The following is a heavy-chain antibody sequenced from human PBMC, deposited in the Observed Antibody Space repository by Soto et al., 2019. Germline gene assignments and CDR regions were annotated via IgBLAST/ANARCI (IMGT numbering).Heavy chain of an antibody. CDR3: ARVSATVTPAYWYFDL. Sequence: GGSLRLSCAASGFTFSSYDMHWVRQATGKGLEWVSAIGTAGDTYYPGSVKGRFTISRENAKNSLYLQMNSLRAGDTAVYYCARVSATVTPAYWYFDLWGRGTLVTV. CDR1: GFTFSSYD. CDR2: IGTAGDT. V-gene: IGHV3-13*01. D-gene: IGHD4-17*01. J-gene: IGHJ2*01.